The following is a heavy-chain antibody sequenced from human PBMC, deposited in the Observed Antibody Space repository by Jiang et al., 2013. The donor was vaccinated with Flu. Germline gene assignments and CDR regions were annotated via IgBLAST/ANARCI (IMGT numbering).Heavy chain of an antibody. J-gene: IGHJ4*02. CDR1: GDSISSGDYS. V-gene: IGHV4-30-2*01. Sequence: VSGDSISSGDYSWSWIRQPPGKGLEWIGYVFRSGGAYYNPSLNSRVTISLDLSKNQFSLKVNSVTAADTAVYYCARGEHDSVDFWGQGTLVIVSS. CDR3: ARGEHDSVDF. CDR2: VFRSGGA. D-gene: IGHD2-15*01.